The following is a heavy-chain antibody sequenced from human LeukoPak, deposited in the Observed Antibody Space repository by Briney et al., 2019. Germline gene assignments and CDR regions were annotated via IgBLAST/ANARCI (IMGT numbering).Heavy chain of an antibody. J-gene: IGHJ5*02. V-gene: IGHV3-7*05. CDR3: ARDQGDFWSGHVGWLDP. CDR2: IKQDGGEK. Sequence: GGSLRLSCVASGFMFSSYCMTWVRQAPGKGLEWVANIKQDGGEKYYVDSVKGRFTISRDNAKNSLYLQMNSLRAEDTAVYYCARDQGDFWSGHVGWLDPWGQGTLVTVSS. CDR1: GFMFSSYC. D-gene: IGHD3-3*01.